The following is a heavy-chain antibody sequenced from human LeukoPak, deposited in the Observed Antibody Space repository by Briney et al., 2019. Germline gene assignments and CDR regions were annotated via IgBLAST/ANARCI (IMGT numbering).Heavy chain of an antibody. CDR3: ARDPGGWSFGS. Sequence: GGSLRLSCAASGFTFSSYGMHWVRQAPGKGLEWVAVIWYDGSKKYYADSVKGRFTISRDDSKNTVYLQMNSLRAEDTAVYYSARDPGGWSFGSWGQGTLVTVSS. CDR1: GFTFSSYG. V-gene: IGHV3-33*01. J-gene: IGHJ4*02. D-gene: IGHD6-19*01. CDR2: IWYDGSKK.